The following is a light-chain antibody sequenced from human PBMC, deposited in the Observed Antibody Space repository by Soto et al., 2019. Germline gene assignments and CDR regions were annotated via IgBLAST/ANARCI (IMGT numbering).Light chain of an antibody. V-gene: IGLV1-47*01. CDR2: RNN. CDR3: AAWDDSLV. Sequence: QAVVTQPPSASGTPGQRVTFSCSGSSSNIGSNYVYWYQKLPGTAPKLLIYRNNQRPSGVPDRFSGSKSGTSASLAISGLRSEDEADYYCAAWDDSLVFGGGTKLTVL. J-gene: IGLJ2*01. CDR1: SSNIGSNY.